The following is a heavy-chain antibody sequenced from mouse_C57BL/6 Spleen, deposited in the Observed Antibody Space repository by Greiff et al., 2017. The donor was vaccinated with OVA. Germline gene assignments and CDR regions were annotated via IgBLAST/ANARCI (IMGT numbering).Heavy chain of an antibody. Sequence: EVQLQQSGPELVKPGASVKISCKASGYSFTGYYMNWVKQSPEKSLEWIGEITPSTGGTTYNQKFKAKATLTVDKSSSPAYMQLKSLTSEDSAVYYCAGPLHIAWFAYWGQGTLVTVSA. CDR1: GYSFTGYY. J-gene: IGHJ3*01. D-gene: IGHD1-2*01. V-gene: IGHV1-42*01. CDR3: AGPLHIAWFAY. CDR2: ITPSTGGT.